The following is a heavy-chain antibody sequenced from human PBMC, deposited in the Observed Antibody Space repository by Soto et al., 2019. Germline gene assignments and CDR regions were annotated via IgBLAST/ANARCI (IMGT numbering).Heavy chain of an antibody. CDR3: SKDTENSGYYPYYFDY. CDR1: GFAFSIYA. Sequence: PGGSLRLSCPASGFAFSIYAMHWVRLAPGKGLEWVAFISYDGTNKYYTDSVKGRFTISRDNSRTTLYLQMNSLRAEDTAVYYCSKDTENSGYYPYYFDYWGQGTLVTVSS. D-gene: IGHD3-22*01. J-gene: IGHJ4*02. CDR2: ISYDGTNK. V-gene: IGHV3-30*18.